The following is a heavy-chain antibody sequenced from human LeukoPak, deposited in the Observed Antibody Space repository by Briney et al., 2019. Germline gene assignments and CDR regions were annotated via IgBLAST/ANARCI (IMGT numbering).Heavy chain of an antibody. J-gene: IGHJ4*02. Sequence: GGSLRLSCAVSGFTFSSYEMNWVRQAPGKGPEWVSYISSSGSTIYYADSVKGRFTISRDNAKNSLYLQMNSLRAEDTAVYYCARGYSSSWYGALWGGFDLDYWGQGTLVTVSS. D-gene: IGHD6-13*01. CDR2: ISSSGSTI. CDR3: ARGYSSSWYGALWGGFDLDY. CDR1: GFTFSSYE. V-gene: IGHV3-48*03.